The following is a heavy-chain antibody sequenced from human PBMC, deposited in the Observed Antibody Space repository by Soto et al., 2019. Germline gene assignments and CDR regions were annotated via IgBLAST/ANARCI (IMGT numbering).Heavy chain of an antibody. Sequence: GESLKISCEGSGYSFRNYWIGWVRQVPGTGLEWVGIIYPGDSYTNYSPSFQGHVTISADKSISTAYLQWSSLKASDTAMYYCARRGDYYDSSALDYWGQGTLVTVSS. V-gene: IGHV5-51*01. CDR1: GYSFRNYW. CDR3: ARRGDYYDSSALDY. J-gene: IGHJ4*02. CDR2: IYPGDSYT. D-gene: IGHD3-22*01.